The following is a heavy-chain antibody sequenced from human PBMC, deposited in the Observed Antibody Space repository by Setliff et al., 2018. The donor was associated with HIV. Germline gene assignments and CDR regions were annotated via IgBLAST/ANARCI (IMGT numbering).Heavy chain of an antibody. V-gene: IGHV4-31*03. Sequence: SETLSLTCTVSGGSISSGGYYWSWIRQHPGKGLEWIGYIYYSGSTYYNPSLKSRVTISVDTSKNQFSRKLSSVTAADTAVYYCARSYDSSGSGIYYWGQGTLVTVSS. CDR2: IYYSGST. CDR3: ARSYDSSGSGIYY. CDR1: GGSISSGGYY. D-gene: IGHD3-22*01. J-gene: IGHJ4*02.